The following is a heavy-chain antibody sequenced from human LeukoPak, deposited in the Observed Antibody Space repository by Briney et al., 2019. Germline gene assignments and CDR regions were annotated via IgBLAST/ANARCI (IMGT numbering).Heavy chain of an antibody. J-gene: IGHJ4*02. CDR3: ARDRPIAAGYFDY. CDR1: GGTFSSYA. D-gene: IGHD6-13*01. V-gene: IGHV1-69*01. Sequence: ASVKVSCKASGGTFSSYAISWVRQAPGQGLEWMGGIIPIFGTANYARKFQGRVTITADESTSTAYMELSSLRSEDTAVYYCARDRPIAAGYFDYWGQGTLVTVSS. CDR2: IIPIFGTA.